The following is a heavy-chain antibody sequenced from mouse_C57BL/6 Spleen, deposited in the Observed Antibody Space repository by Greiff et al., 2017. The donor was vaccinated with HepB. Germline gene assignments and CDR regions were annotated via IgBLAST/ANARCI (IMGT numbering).Heavy chain of an antibody. J-gene: IGHJ2*01. Sequence: VQLQQSGAELMKPGASVKLSCKASGYTFTGYWIEWVKQRPGHGLEWIGAIFPGSGSTNYNEKFKGKATFTADTSSNTAYMQLSSLTTEDSAIYACAGEGINWDRDYWGQGTTLTVSS. CDR3: AGEGINWDRDY. V-gene: IGHV1-9*01. D-gene: IGHD4-1*01. CDR2: IFPGSGST. CDR1: GYTFTGYW.